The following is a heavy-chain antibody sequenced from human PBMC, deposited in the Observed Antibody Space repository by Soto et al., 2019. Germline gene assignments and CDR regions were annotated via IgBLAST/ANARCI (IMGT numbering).Heavy chain of an antibody. D-gene: IGHD2-21*02. CDR2: IWYDGSNK. J-gene: IGHJ4*02. V-gene: IGHV3-33*01. CDR1: GFTFSSYG. CDR3: ARDFLAYCGGDCCFDY. Sequence: PGGSLRLSCAASGFTFSSYGMHWVRQAPGKGLEWVAVIWYDGSNKYYADSVKGRFTISRDNSKNTLYLQMNSLRAEDTAVYYCARDFLAYCGGDCCFDYWGQGTLVTVSS.